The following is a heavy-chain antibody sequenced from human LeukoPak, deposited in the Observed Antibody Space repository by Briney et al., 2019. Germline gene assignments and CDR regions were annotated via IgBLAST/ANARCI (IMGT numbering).Heavy chain of an antibody. CDR1: GFTFSSYW. D-gene: IGHD6-6*01. J-gene: IGHJ4*02. Sequence: GGSLRLSCAASGFTFSSYWMSWVRQSPRKGLEWVATIKQGGSEKYYVDSVKGRFTISRDNAQSSLYLQLNSLRVEDTAVYYCARRTLPRGGISSYFEYWGRGTLVTVS. V-gene: IGHV3-7*01. CDR2: IKQGGSEK. CDR3: ARRTLPRGGISSYFEY.